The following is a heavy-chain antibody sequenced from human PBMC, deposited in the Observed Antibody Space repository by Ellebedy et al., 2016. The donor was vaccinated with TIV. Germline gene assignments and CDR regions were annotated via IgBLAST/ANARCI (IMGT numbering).Heavy chain of an antibody. V-gene: IGHV1-69*13. D-gene: IGHD3-10*01. Sequence: ASVKVSCKASGGSFSDFAFSWVRQAPGQRPEWMGGIIPIYGVPSHAPRFQGRVTISADESATTVYMDLTSLTSDDTAVYYCARAIGGQTAAGPFDYWGQGSLVTVSS. CDR2: IIPIYGVP. J-gene: IGHJ4*01. CDR3: ARAIGGQTAAGPFDY. CDR1: GGSFSDFA.